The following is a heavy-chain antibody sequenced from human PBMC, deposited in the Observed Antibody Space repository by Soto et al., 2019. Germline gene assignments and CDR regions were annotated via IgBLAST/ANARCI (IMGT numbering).Heavy chain of an antibody. CDR1: GFTFSSYS. D-gene: IGHD1-26*01. CDR3: GGGSYSTYYYYGMDV. Sequence: EVQLVESGGGLVQPGGSLRLSCAASGFTFSSYSMNWVRQAPGKGLEWVSYISSSSSTIYYADSVKGRFTISRDNAKNSLYLQMNSLRAEDTAVYYCGGGSYSTYYYYGMDVWGQGTTVTVSS. CDR2: ISSSSSTI. V-gene: IGHV3-48*01. J-gene: IGHJ6*02.